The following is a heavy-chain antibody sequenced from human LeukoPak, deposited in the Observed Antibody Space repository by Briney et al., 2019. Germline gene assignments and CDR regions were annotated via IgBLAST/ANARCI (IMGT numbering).Heavy chain of an antibody. CDR2: IYYSGST. D-gene: IGHD3-3*01. V-gene: IGHV4-59*08. CDR1: GGSISSYY. Sequence: PSETLSLTCTVSGGSISSYYWSWIRQPPGKGLEWIGYIYYSGSTNYNPSLKSRVTISVDTSKNQFSLKLSSVTAADTAVYYCARRDYDFWSGYYDAFDIWGQGTMVTVSS. J-gene: IGHJ3*02. CDR3: ARRDYDFWSGYYDAFDI.